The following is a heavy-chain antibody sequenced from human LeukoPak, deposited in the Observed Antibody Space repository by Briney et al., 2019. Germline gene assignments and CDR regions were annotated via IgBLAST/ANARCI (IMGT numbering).Heavy chain of an antibody. D-gene: IGHD3-10*01. J-gene: IGHJ6*03. CDR3: ASTGRNVLLWFGEPRWYYYMDV. CDR1: GASISGSGYY. V-gene: IGHV4-39*07. Sequence: KSSETLSLTCAVSGASISGSGYYWGWIRQPPGKGLEWIGEINHSGSTNYNPSLKSRVTISVDTSKNQFSLKLSSVTAADTAVYYCASTGRNVLLWFGEPRWYYYMDVWGKGTTVTISS. CDR2: INHSGST.